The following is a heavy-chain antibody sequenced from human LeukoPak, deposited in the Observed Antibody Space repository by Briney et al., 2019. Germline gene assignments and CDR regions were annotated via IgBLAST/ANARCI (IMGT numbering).Heavy chain of an antibody. CDR1: GFTFTYYA. CDR2: ISGSGGIT. Sequence: GGSLRLSCAASGFTFTYYAMHWVRQAPGEGLEWVSSISGSGGITYYADSVKGRFTISRDNFKNTLYLQMHSLRAEDTAVYYCARDQVTMIRGVVILWGQGTLVTVSS. V-gene: IGHV3-23*01. CDR3: ARDQVTMIRGVVIL. J-gene: IGHJ4*02. D-gene: IGHD3-10*01.